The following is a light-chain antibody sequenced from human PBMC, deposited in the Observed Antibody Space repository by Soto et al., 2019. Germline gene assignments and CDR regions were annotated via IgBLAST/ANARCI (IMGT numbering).Light chain of an antibody. CDR3: LQYDNVAYT. V-gene: IGKV1-33*01. CDR2: DAS. Sequence: DIQMTQSPSSLSASVGDRVIITCQASQGIGKYLSWCQQKPGKAPKLLLYDASTLETRVPSRFSGSGSGTDFTFTISSLQTEDIATYDGLQYDNVAYTFGQGTKLEI. J-gene: IGKJ2*01. CDR1: QGIGKY.